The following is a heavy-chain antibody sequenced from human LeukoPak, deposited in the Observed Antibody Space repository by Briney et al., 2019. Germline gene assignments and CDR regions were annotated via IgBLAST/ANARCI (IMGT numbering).Heavy chain of an antibody. CDR3: AKGSRNTFYP. J-gene: IGHJ5*02. CDR1: GFTFSSYD. D-gene: IGHD2/OR15-2a*01. V-gene: IGHV3-23*01. CDR2: ISDSGNST. Sequence: PGGSLRLSCAVSGFTFSSYDMSWVRQAPGKGLEWVSAISDSGNSTYYADSVKGRFTISRDNSKNTLYLRMNSLRAEDTAIYYRAKGSRNTFYPLGQGILVTVSS.